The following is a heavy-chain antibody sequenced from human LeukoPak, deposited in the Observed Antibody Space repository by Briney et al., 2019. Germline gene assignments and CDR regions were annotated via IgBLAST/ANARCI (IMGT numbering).Heavy chain of an antibody. V-gene: IGHV4-59*01. J-gene: IGHJ4*02. CDR2: IYYSGST. D-gene: IGHD3-10*01. Sequence: SETLSLTCTVSGGSISSYYWNWIRQPPGKGLEWIGYIYYSGSTNYNPSLKSRVTISVDTSKNQFSLKLSSVTAADPAVYYCARDRYYDSGSYYNWGQGTLVTVSS. CDR1: GGSISSYY. CDR3: ARDRYYDSGSYYN.